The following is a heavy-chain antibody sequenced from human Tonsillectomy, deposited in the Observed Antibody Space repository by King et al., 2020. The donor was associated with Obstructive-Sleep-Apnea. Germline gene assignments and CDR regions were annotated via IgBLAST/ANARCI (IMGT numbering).Heavy chain of an antibody. CDR2: ITSGGTTI. Sequence: VQLVESGGGLVKPGGSLRLSCAASGFTFSDYYMNWIRQAPGKGLEWVSYITSGGTTIYNADSVKGRFTVSRDNAKNSLYLKMNSLRAEDTALYYCARVQVTTTLWGSYYYGMDVWGRGTTVTVSS. CDR1: GFTFSDYY. D-gene: IGHD4-17*01. J-gene: IGHJ6*02. V-gene: IGHV3-11*01. CDR3: ARVQVTTTLWGSYYYGMDV.